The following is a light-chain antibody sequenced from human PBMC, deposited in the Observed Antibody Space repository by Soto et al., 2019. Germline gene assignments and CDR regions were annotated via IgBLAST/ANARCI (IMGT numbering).Light chain of an antibody. J-gene: IGLJ3*02. CDR2: SNY. V-gene: IGLV1-40*01. Sequence: QSVLTQPPSVSGALGQRVTISCTGSSSNIGAGFGVQWYQQHPGTAPKLLIYSNYDRPSGVPDRFSGSKSGTSAALAITGLQAEDEADYYCQSLENSLSVNWVFGGGTKLTVL. CDR1: SSNIGAGFG. CDR3: QSLENSLSVNWV.